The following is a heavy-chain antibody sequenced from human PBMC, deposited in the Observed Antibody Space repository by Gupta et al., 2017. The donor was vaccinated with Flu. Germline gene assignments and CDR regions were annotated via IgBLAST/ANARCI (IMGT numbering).Heavy chain of an antibody. CDR2: IQSRSGLT. V-gene: IGHV3-48*01. D-gene: IGHD6-19*01. Sequence: EVQLVESGGGLVQPGGSLRLSCAASGFTFSDYHMNWVRQAPGKGLEWISYIQSRSGLTLYADSVKGRFTISRDNAENSLYLLMNSLRAEDTAVYYCARVWQGEAGADYWGQGTLVTVSS. CDR1: GFTFSDYH. CDR3: ARVWQGEAGADY. J-gene: IGHJ4*02.